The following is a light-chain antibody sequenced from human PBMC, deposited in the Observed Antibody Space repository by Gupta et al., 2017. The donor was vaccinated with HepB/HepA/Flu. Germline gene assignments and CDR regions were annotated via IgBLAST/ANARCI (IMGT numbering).Light chain of an antibody. CDR3: QQDNHWPPWT. J-gene: IGKJ1*01. V-gene: IGKV3-15*01. CDR2: GAS. CDR1: QSVRSN. Sequence: EIVMTQSPATLSVSPGERATLSCRASQSVRSNLAWYQQKPGQAPRLLIYGASTRATGIPARFSGSGSGTEFTLTISSLQSEDFAVYYCQQDNHWPPWTFGQGTKVEIK.